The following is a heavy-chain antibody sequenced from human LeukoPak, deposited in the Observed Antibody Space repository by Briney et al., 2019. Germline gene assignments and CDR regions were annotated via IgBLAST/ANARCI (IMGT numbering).Heavy chain of an antibody. CDR3: ATPTPELRFLEWFGHY. CDR2: INPSGGST. J-gene: IGHJ4*02. Sequence: ASVKVSCKASGYTFTSYYMHRVRQAPGQGLEWMGIINPSGGSTSYAQKFQGRVTMTVDTSTDTAYMELSSLRSEDTAVYYCATPTPELRFLEWFGHYWGQGTLVTVSS. D-gene: IGHD3-3*01. CDR1: GYTFTSYY. V-gene: IGHV1-46*01.